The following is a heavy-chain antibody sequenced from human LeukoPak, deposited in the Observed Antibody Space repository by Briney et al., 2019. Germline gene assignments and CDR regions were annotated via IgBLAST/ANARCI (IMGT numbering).Heavy chain of an antibody. CDR3: ARARAYSSSWTYYYYMDV. V-gene: IGHV1-18*01. D-gene: IGHD6-13*01. J-gene: IGHJ6*03. CDR1: GYTFTSYG. Sequence: ASVKVSCKASGYTFTSYGISWVRQAPGRGLEWMGWISAYNGNTNYAQKLQGRVTMTTDTSTSTAYMELRSLRSDDTAVYYCARARAYSSSWTYYYYMDVWGKGTTVTVSS. CDR2: ISAYNGNT.